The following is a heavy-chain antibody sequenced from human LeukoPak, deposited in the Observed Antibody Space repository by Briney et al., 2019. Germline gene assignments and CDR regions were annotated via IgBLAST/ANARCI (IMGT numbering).Heavy chain of an antibody. J-gene: IGHJ4*02. CDR3: ARRAPYGSGSYFPNFDY. D-gene: IGHD3-10*01. CDR2: ISGSGGTT. CDR1: GFTFSSYA. V-gene: IGHV3-23*01. Sequence: GGSLRLSCAASGFTFSSYAMSWVRQAPGKGLEWVSAISGSGGTTYYADSVKGRFTISRDNSKNTLYLQMNSLRAEDTAVYYCARRAPYGSGSYFPNFDYWGQGTLVTVSS.